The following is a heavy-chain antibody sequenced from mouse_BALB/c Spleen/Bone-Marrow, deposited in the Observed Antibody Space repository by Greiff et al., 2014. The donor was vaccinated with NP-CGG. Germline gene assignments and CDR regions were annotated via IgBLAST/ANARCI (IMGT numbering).Heavy chain of an antibody. J-gene: IGHJ3*01. CDR2: INPYNGAT. Sequence: DVHLVESGPELVKPGASVKISCKASGYSFTDYYMHWVKQSHVKSLEWIGRINPYNGATSYNQNFKDKASLTVDKSSRTAYMELHSLTSEDSAVYYCASFGFAYWGQGTLVTVSA. CDR1: GYSFTDYY. V-gene: IGHV1-26*01. CDR3: ASFGFAY.